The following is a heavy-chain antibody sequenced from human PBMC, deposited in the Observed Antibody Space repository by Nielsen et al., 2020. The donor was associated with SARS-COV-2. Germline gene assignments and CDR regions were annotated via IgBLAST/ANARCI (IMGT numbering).Heavy chain of an antibody. CDR1: GFTFDDYA. CDR2: ISWNSGSI. J-gene: IGHJ6*03. Sequence: SLKISCAASGFTFDDYAMHWVRQAPGKGLEWVSGISWNSGSIGYADSVKGRFTISRDNAKNSLYLQMNSLRAEDTAFYYSAKGAGSHYYYYMDVWGKGTTVTVSS. V-gene: IGHV3-9*01. CDR3: AKGAGSHYYYYMDV. D-gene: IGHD6-19*01.